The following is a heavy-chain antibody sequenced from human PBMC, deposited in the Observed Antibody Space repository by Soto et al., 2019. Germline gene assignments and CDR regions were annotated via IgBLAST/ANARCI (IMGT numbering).Heavy chain of an antibody. J-gene: IGHJ6*03. CDR1: GGSLSSYP. CDR2: IIPIVGLT. Sequence: QVQLLQSGSEVKKPGSSVKVSCRASGGSLSSYPVTWVRQAPGQGLEWMGRIIPIVGLTNYAQKFQGRVTITAGKSTSTAYMELSSLRSDDTAVYYFARPTGGHDAGGNYMDVWGKGTTVIVSS. V-gene: IGHV1-69*02. CDR3: ARPTGGHDAGGNYMDV. D-gene: IGHD2-8*02.